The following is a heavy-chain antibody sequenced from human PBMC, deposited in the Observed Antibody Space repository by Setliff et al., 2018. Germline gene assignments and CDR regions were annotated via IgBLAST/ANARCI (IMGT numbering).Heavy chain of an antibody. CDR2: IYHSGST. CDR3: ARSRGQKSFDY. D-gene: IGHD3-10*01. J-gene: IGHJ4*02. CDR1: GGSISSSNW. V-gene: IGHV4-4*02. Sequence: PSETLSLTCAVSGGSISSSNWWRWVRQPPGKGLEWIGEIYHSGSTDYNPSLKSRVTISGDKSKNQFSLRLGSVTAADTAVYYCARSRGQKSFDYWGQGTLVTVSS.